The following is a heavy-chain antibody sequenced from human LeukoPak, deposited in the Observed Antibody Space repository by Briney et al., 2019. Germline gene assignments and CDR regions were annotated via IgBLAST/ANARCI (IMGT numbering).Heavy chain of an antibody. CDR3: AKDLNWEEREWLLYQSFDY. Sequence: QTGGSLRLSCAASGFTFSSYAMSWVRQAPGKGLEWVSAISGSGGSTYYADSVKGRFTISRDNSKNTLYLQMNSLRAEDTAVYYCAKDLNWEEREWLLYQSFDYWGQGTLVTVSS. D-gene: IGHD3-3*01. CDR2: ISGSGGST. V-gene: IGHV3-23*01. J-gene: IGHJ4*02. CDR1: GFTFSSYA.